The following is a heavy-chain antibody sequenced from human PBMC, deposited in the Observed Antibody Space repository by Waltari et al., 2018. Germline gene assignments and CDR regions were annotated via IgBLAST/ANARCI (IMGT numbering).Heavy chain of an antibody. CDR2: INAGNGNT. J-gene: IGHJ6*02. Sequence: QVQLVQSGAEVKKPGASVKVSCKASGYTFTSYAMHWVRQAPGQRLEWMGWINAGNGNTKYSPKFQGRVTITRDTSASTAYMELSSLRSEDTAVYYCAREQWELPYYYYYGMDVWGQGTTVTVSS. CDR3: AREQWELPYYYYYGMDV. D-gene: IGHD1-26*01. V-gene: IGHV1-3*01. CDR1: GYTFTSYA.